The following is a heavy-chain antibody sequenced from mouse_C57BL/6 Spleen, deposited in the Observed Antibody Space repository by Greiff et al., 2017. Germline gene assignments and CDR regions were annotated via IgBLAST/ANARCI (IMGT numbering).Heavy chain of an antibody. CDR3: ARGVAKGYYFDY. D-gene: IGHD1-1*01. J-gene: IGHJ2*01. V-gene: IGHV1-78*01. Sequence: VKLVESDAELVKPGASVKISCKVSGYTFTDHTIHWMKQRPEQGLEWIGYIYPRDGSTKYNEKFKGKATLTADKSSSTAYMQLNSLTSEDSAVYFCARGVAKGYYFDYWGQGTTLTVSS. CDR2: IYPRDGST. CDR1: GYTFTDHT.